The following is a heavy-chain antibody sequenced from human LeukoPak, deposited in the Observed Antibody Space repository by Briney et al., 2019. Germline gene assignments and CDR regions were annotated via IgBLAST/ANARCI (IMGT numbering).Heavy chain of an antibody. CDR2: VDPEDGGT. D-gene: IGHD1-14*01. CDR3: ARDRGRTSESDS. Sequence: GASVKVSCKASGHTFTTYNFYWVRQAPGQGLEWMGIVDPEDGGTSYAHKFRGRVAMTRDMSANTVYLELNSLRSDDTALYYCARDRGRTSESDSWGQGTLVTVSS. J-gene: IGHJ5*01. V-gene: IGHV1-46*01. CDR1: GHTFTTYN.